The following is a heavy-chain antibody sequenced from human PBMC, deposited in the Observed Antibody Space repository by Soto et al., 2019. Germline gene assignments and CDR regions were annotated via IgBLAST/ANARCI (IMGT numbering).Heavy chain of an antibody. D-gene: IGHD2-8*01. V-gene: IGHV4-39*01. CDR3: ARRIGHGLSVSGGMDV. Sequence: SETLSLTCTVSGGSISSSSYYWGWIRQPPGKGLEWIGSIYYSGSTYYNPSLKSRVTISVDTSRNQFSLKLSSVTAADTAVYYCARRIGHGLSVSGGMDVWGQGTTVTVSS. J-gene: IGHJ6*02. CDR2: IYYSGST. CDR1: GGSISSSSYY.